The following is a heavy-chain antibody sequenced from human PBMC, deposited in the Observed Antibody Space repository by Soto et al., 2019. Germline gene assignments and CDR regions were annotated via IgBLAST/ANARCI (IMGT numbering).Heavy chain of an antibody. J-gene: IGHJ3*02. CDR1: GFTFSSYA. CDR2: ISGSGGST. CDR3: AKDFGYNYGYDAFDI. Sequence: PGGSLRLSCASSGFTFSSYAMSLVRQAPGKGLEWVSGISGSGGSTYYVDSVKGRFTISRDNSKNTLYLQMNNLRAEDTAVYYCAKDFGYNYGYDAFDIWGQGTMVTVS. V-gene: IGHV3-23*01. D-gene: IGHD5-18*01.